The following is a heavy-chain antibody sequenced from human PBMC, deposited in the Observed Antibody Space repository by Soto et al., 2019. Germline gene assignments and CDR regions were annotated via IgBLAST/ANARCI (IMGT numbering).Heavy chain of an antibody. CDR1: GGTFSSYA. Sequence: GASVKVSCKASGGTFSSYAISWVRQAPGQGLEWMGWISAYNGNTNYAQKLQGRVTMTTDTSTSTAYMELRSLRSDDTAVYYCARDWGYYYYYYGMDVWGQGTMVTVSS. CDR2: ISAYNGNT. D-gene: IGHD3-16*01. J-gene: IGHJ6*02. V-gene: IGHV1-18*01. CDR3: ARDWGYYYYYYGMDV.